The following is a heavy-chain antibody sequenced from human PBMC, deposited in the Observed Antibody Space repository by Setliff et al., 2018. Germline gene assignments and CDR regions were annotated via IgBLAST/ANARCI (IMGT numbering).Heavy chain of an antibody. V-gene: IGHV3-11*03. Sequence: PGGSLRLSCTASGLSYINDWVSWVRQAPGKGLEWLSYVTTTGGFTKEVDSVRGRFSVSRDNSKKSVYLQINDLRAEDTALYFCAKGGDWDDQHYAFDIWGQGTMVTVSS. CDR2: VTTTGGFT. J-gene: IGHJ3*02. CDR3: AKGGDWDDQHYAFDI. D-gene: IGHD1-1*01. CDR1: GLSYINDW.